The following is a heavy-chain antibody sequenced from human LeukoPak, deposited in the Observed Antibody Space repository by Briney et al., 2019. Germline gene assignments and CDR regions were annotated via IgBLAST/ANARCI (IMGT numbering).Heavy chain of an antibody. Sequence: GGSLRLSCAASGFTFSSYGMHWVRQAPGKGLEWVAVISYDGSNKYYADSVKGRFTISRDNSKNTLYLQMNSLRAEDTAVYYCAKDSYGALFDYWGQGTLVTVSS. CDR2: ISYDGSNK. CDR3: AKDSYGALFDY. CDR1: GFTFSSYG. V-gene: IGHV3-30*18. J-gene: IGHJ4*02. D-gene: IGHD4-17*01.